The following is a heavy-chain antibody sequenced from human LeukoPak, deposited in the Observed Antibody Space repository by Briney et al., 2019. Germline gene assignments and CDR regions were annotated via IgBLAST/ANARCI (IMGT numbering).Heavy chain of an antibody. CDR3: ATPRFLTLREH. CDR2: IYTSGST. Sequence: SETLSLTCTVSGGSISSYYWSWIRQPAGKGLEWIGRIYTSGSTNYNPSLKSRVTMSVDTSKSQFSLKLSSVTAADTAVYYCATPRFLTLREHWGQGTLVTVSS. J-gene: IGHJ4*02. D-gene: IGHD3-3*01. V-gene: IGHV4-4*07. CDR1: GGSISSYY.